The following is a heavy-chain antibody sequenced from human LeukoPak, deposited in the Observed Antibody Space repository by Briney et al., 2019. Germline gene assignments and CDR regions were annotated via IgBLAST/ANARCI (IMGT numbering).Heavy chain of an antibody. V-gene: IGHV1-69*05. CDR2: IIPIFGTA. Sequence: ASVKFSCKASGGTFSSYAISWVRQAPGQGLEWMGGIIPIFGTANYAQKFQGRVTITTDESTSTAYMELSSLRSEDTAVYYCASGPVFGVVIPTSFDYWGQGTLVTVSS. D-gene: IGHD3-3*01. CDR3: ASGPVFGVVIPTSFDY. J-gene: IGHJ4*02. CDR1: GGTFSSYA.